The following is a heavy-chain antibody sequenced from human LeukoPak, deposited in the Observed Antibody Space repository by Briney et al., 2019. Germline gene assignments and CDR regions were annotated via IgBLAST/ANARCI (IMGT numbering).Heavy chain of an antibody. J-gene: IGHJ3*01. V-gene: IGHV3-23*01. CDR2: VSGSGYQK. Sequence: PGGSLRLSCAASGFDFSAYAMTWVRQAPGKGLEWVSTVSGSGYQKYYADSVKGRFTISRDNAKKTIFVQMHSLRAEDTAQYYCAKGGAGTTDAPHGDVVTTTLDGFDLWGQGATVTVSS. CDR1: GFDFSAYA. D-gene: IGHD2-21*02. CDR3: AKGGAGTTDAPHGDVVTTTLDGFDL.